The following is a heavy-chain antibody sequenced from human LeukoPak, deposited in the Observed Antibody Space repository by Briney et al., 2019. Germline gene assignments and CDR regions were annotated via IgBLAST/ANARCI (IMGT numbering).Heavy chain of an antibody. CDR1: GGSFSGYY. Sequence: SETLSLTCAVYGGSFSGYYWSWIRQPPGKGLEWIGEINHSGSTNYNPSLKSRVTISVDTPKNQFSLKLSSVTAADTAVYYCARDGYSYGSYNWFDPWGQGTLVTVSS. CDR2: INHSGST. V-gene: IGHV4-34*01. CDR3: ARDGYSYGSYNWFDP. D-gene: IGHD5-18*01. J-gene: IGHJ5*02.